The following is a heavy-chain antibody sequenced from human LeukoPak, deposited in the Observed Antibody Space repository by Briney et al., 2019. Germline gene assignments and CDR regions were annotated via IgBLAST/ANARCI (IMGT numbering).Heavy chain of an antibody. CDR2: TYYRSKWYN. D-gene: IGHD1-26*01. CDR3: ARGPDIEGAIDY. V-gene: IGHV6-1*01. Sequence: SQTLSLTCALSADSVSSNSAAWNWIRQSPSRGLEWLGRTYYRSKWYNDYAVSVKSRITINPDTSKNQFSLQLNSVTPEDTAVYYCARGPDIEGAIDYWGQGTLVTVSS. J-gene: IGHJ4*02. CDR1: ADSVSSNSAA.